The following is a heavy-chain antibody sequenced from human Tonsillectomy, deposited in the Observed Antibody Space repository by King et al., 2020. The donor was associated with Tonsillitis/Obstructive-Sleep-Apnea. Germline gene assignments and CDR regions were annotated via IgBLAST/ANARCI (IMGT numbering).Heavy chain of an antibody. V-gene: IGHV3-33*01. Sequence: VQLVESGGGVVQPGRSLRLSCAASGFTLSSYGMSWVRQAPGKGLEWVAVIWYDGRKKYYADSVKGRFTISRDNSKNTLYLQMNSLRAEDTAVYYCARVRGSGGYWYYFDYWGQGTLVTVSS. CDR1: GFTLSSYG. CDR2: IWYDGRKK. J-gene: IGHJ4*02. D-gene: IGHD2-15*01. CDR3: ARVRGSGGYWYYFDY.